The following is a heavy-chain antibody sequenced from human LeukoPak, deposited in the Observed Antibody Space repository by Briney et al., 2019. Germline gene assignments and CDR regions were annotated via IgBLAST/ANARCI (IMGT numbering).Heavy chain of an antibody. V-gene: IGHV1-8*01. CDR1: GYTFTSYD. CDR2: MYPNSGNT. CDR3: ARGRDLLGYCSSTSCYGGDY. D-gene: IGHD2-2*01. Sequence: GASVKVSCKASGYTFTSYDINWVRQATGQGLEWIGWMYPNSGNTGYAQKFQGRVTMTRNTSISTAYMELSSLRSEDTAVYYCARGRDLLGYCSSTSCYGGDYWGQGTLVTVSS. J-gene: IGHJ4*02.